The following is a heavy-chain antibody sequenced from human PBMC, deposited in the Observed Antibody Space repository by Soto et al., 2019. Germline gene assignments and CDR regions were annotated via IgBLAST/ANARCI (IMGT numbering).Heavy chain of an antibody. D-gene: IGHD3-22*01. Sequence: SETLPLSCIFSGCSIISYSWNLILQYTGMGLEWIGYIYFSGSTKYNPSLQSRVTFSVDTSKNQFSLRLRSVTAADTAVYYCAGRRQTDSSSSHANWLDPWGQGSLVTVFS. CDR1: GCSIISYS. J-gene: IGHJ5*02. CDR2: IYFSGST. CDR3: AGRRQTDSSSSHANWLDP. V-gene: IGHV4-59*08.